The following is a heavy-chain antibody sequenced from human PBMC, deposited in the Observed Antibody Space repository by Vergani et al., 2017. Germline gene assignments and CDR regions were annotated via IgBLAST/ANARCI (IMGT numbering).Heavy chain of an antibody. CDR2: IYYSGST. J-gene: IGHJ5*02. CDR3: ARHSTVEWLVKLGWIDP. D-gene: IGHD6-19*01. CDR1: GAFIRSSNYY. V-gene: IGHV4-39*01. Sequence: QLQLQESGPGLVKPSATLSLTCSVSGAFIRSSNYYWGWIRQPPWKGLEWIASIYYSGSTYYNPSLKSRVTISVDTYKNQFSLKLSSVTAADTAVYFCARHSTVEWLVKLGWIDPWGQGILVTVSS.